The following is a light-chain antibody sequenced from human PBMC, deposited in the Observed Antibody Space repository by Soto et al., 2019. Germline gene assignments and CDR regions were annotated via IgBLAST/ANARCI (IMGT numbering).Light chain of an antibody. Sequence: EIVMTQSPATLSVSPGESATLSCRASQSISSNLAWYQQKPGQAPRLLIYDISTRATGILARFSGSGSGTEFTLTISSLQSEDFAVYYCQQYNNWPPITFGQGTRLEIK. V-gene: IGKV3-15*01. CDR2: DIS. CDR1: QSISSN. J-gene: IGKJ5*01. CDR3: QQYNNWPPIT.